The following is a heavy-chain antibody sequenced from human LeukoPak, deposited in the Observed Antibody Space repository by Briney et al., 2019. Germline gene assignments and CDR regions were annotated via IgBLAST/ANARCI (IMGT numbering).Heavy chain of an antibody. V-gene: IGHV3-30*04. CDR1: GFTFSSYA. Sequence: GGSLRLSCAASGFTFSSYAMYWVRQAPGKGLEWVAVMSFDGSNKYYADSVKGRFTISRDNSKNTLYLHMNSLRAEDTAVYYCSRDSAELRHSCPEFDSWGQGTLVTVPS. CDR2: MSFDGSNK. J-gene: IGHJ4*02. CDR3: SRDSAELRHSCPEFDS. D-gene: IGHD3-9*01.